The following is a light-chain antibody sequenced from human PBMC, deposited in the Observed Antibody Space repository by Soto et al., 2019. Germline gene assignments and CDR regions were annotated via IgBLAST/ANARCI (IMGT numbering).Light chain of an antibody. Sequence: DIVVTQTPLFSSVTLGQPASISCRSSQSLVHSDGNTYLYWFRQRPGQPPRLLIYWVSNRFSRVPDRFSGSGAGTDFTLPINRVEPEDVGVYYCLQATQFPWTFGQGTKVEV. V-gene: IGKV2-24*01. CDR3: LQATQFPWT. CDR2: WVS. J-gene: IGKJ1*01. CDR1: QSLVHSDGNTY.